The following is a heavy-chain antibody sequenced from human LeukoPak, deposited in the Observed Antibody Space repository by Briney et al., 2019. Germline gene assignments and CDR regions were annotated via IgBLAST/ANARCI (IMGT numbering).Heavy chain of an antibody. V-gene: IGHV1-2*02. D-gene: IGHD2-8*02. CDR3: ARVLVSTGTGYYYYYYMDV. CDR2: INPNSGGT. CDR1: GYTFTGYY. J-gene: IGHJ6*03. Sequence: ASVKVSCKASGYTFTGYYMHWVRQAPGQGLEWMGWINPNSGGTNYAQKFQGRVTMTRDTSISTAYMELSRLRSDDTAVYYCARVLVSTGTGYYYYYYMDVWGKGTTVTVSS.